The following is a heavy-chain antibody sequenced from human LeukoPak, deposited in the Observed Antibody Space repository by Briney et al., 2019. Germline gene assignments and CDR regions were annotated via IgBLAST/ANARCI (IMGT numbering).Heavy chain of an antibody. CDR1: GFTFSSYE. CDR2: IKQDGGEK. D-gene: IGHD3-3*01. Sequence: PGGSLRLSCAASGFTFSSYEMNWVRQAPGKGLEWVANIKQDGGEKYYVDSVKGRFTLSRDNAKNSLYLQMNSLRAEDTAVYYCAREEGGYGFWSGYVDFWGQGILVTVSS. J-gene: IGHJ4*02. V-gene: IGHV3-7*01. CDR3: AREEGGYGFWSGYVDF.